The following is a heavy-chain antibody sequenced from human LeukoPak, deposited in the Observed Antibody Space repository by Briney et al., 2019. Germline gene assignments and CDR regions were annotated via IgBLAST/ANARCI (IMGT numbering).Heavy chain of an antibody. CDR3: ARDLAGPNGDY. V-gene: IGHV4-39*07. J-gene: IGHJ4*02. D-gene: IGHD4/OR15-4a*01. Sequence: SETLSLTCTVSGGSISSSSYYWGWIRQPPGKGLEWIGSIYYSGSTYYNPSLKSRVTISVDTSKNQFSLKLSSVTAADTAVYYCARDLAGPNGDYWGQGTLVTVSS. CDR2: IYYSGST. CDR1: GGSISSSSYY.